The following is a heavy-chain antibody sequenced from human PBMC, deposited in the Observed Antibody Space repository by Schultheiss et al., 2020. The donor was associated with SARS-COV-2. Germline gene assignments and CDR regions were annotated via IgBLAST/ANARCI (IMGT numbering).Heavy chain of an antibody. V-gene: IGHV3-49*04. CDR2: IRSKAYGGTT. CDR1: GFTFGDYA. CDR3: TRVTRPYYDFWSGWSRYFDY. J-gene: IGHJ4*02. Sequence: GGSLRLSCTASGFTFGDYAMSWVRQAPGKGLEWVGFIRSKAYGGTTEYAASVKGRFTISRDDSKSIAYLQMNSLKTEDTAVYYCTRVTRPYYDFWSGWSRYFDYWGQGTLVTVSS. D-gene: IGHD3-3*01.